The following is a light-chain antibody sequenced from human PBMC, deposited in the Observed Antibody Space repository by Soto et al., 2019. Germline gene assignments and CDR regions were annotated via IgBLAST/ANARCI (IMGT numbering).Light chain of an antibody. V-gene: IGKV3-15*01. CDR1: QSVSSN. J-gene: IGKJ4*01. Sequence: DIVMTQSPATLSVSPGERATLSCRASQSVSSNLAWYQQKPGQAPRLLIYGASTRATGIPARFSGSGSGTEFTLTISSLQSEDFAVYYCQQYNNWPPLTFGGGTKVDNK. CDR3: QQYNNWPPLT. CDR2: GAS.